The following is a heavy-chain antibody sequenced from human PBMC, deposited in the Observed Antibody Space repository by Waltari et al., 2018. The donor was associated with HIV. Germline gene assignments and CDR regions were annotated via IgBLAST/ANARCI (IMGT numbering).Heavy chain of an antibody. CDR1: GGIFSSNG. CDR3: ARRFTWNKSYYYYGLAV. J-gene: IGHJ6*02. Sequence: QVQLVQSGAELKKPGSLVKVSCRASGGIFSSNGITWVRQAPGQGLEWMGGFIPIFGTPNYAQKFQGRVTITADESTGTAYMELRSLRSEDTAVYYCARRFTWNKSYYYYGLAVWGQGTTVTVSS. CDR2: FIPIFGTP. D-gene: IGHD3-10*01. V-gene: IGHV1-69*01.